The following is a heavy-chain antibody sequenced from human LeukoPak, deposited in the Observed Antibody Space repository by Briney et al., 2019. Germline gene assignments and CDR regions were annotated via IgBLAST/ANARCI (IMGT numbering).Heavy chain of an antibody. CDR1: GFTFTGYH. Sequence: EASVKVSCTASGFTFTGYHIHWVRQAPGQGLEWMGYINPHSGGTNSPQKFQGRVTMTTDTSISAAYMELSSLISDDTAMYYCVREGNELLSKNFDYWGQGTLVTVSS. D-gene: IGHD2-21*02. CDR2: INPHSGGT. J-gene: IGHJ4*02. V-gene: IGHV1-2*02. CDR3: VREGNELLSKNFDY.